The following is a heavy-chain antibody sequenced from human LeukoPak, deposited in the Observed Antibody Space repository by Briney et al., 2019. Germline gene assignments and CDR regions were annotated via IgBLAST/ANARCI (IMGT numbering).Heavy chain of an antibody. CDR3: ARGLGEWELVYYFDY. D-gene: IGHD1-26*01. V-gene: IGHV3-20*04. J-gene: IGHJ4*02. CDR2: INWNGGST. Sequence: GGSLRLSCAASGFTFSSHWMSWVRQATGKGLEWVSGINWNGGSTGYADSVKGRFTISRDNAKNSLYPQMNSLRAEDTALYYCARGLGEWELVYYFDYWGQGTLVTVSS. CDR1: GFTFSSHW.